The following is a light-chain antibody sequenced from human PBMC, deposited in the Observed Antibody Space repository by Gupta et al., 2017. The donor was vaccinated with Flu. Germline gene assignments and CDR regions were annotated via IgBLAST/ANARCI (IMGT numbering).Light chain of an antibody. CDR3: CLYTGSSTYV. CDR1: NR. CDR2: EVT. J-gene: IGLJ1*01. Sequence: NRVSWYQQPPATVHNLIIYEVTKRPAGVTDRFSGSKSGNTAYLTISGRQAEDEADYYCCLYTGSSTYVFGTGTKVTVL. V-gene: IGLV2-18*01.